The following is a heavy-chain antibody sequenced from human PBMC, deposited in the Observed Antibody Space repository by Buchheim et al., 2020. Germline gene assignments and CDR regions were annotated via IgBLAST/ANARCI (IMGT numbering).Heavy chain of an antibody. CDR2: IIPILGIA. Sequence: QVQLVQSGAEVKKPGSSVKVSCKASGGTFSSYAISWVRQAPGQGLEWMGRIIPILGIANYAQKFQVRVTITAAQSTSTASMELSSLRSEDTAVYYCARGKYYYDSSGSHFDYWGQGTL. D-gene: IGHD3-22*01. CDR3: ARGKYYYDSSGSHFDY. V-gene: IGHV1-69*04. CDR1: GGTFSSYA. J-gene: IGHJ4*02.